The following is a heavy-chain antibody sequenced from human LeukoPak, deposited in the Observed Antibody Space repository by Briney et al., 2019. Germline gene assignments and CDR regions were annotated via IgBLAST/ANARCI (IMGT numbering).Heavy chain of an antibody. CDR3: AREILTGYSGFDP. D-gene: IGHD3-9*01. J-gene: IGHJ5*02. V-gene: IGHV1-69*04. Sequence: ASVKVSCKASGGTFSSYAISWVRQAPGQGLEWMGRIIPILGIANYAQKFQGRVTITADKSTSTAYMELSSLRSEDTAVYYCAREILTGYSGFDPWGQGTLVTVSS. CDR1: GGTFSSYA. CDR2: IIPILGIA.